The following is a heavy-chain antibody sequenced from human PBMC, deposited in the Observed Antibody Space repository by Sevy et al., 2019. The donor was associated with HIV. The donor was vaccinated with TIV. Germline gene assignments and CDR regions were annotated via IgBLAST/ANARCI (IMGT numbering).Heavy chain of an antibody. CDR2: ISYDGSNK. J-gene: IGHJ4*02. Sequence: GGCLRLSCAASRLTFSTYAIHWVRQAPGKGLEWVAVISYDGSNKYYADSVKGRFTISRDNSKHTLYLQMNSLRVEDTAVYYCARGRVTSHYYDYWGQGILVTVSS. D-gene: IGHD2-21*02. CDR1: RLTFSTYA. CDR3: ARGRVTSHYYDY. V-gene: IGHV3-30*04.